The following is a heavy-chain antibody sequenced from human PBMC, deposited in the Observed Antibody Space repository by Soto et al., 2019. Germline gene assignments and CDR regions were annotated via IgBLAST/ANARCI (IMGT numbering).Heavy chain of an antibody. CDR1: GFISSTYA. D-gene: IGHD3-22*01. Sequence: TGGSLRLSCAASGFISSTYAMSWVRQAPGKGLEWVSVISGSGARTYYADSVKGRFTISRDNSKNTLYLQMNSLRAEDTAVYYYAKGYDHDHNYYYGMDVWGQGTTVTVSS. J-gene: IGHJ6*02. CDR3: AKGYDHDHNYYYGMDV. V-gene: IGHV3-23*01. CDR2: ISGSGART.